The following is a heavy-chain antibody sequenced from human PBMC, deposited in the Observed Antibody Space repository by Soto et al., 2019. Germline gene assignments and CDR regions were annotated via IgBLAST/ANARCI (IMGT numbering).Heavy chain of an antibody. CDR3: ARGPLYMVRGVIALYYFDY. CDR2: INHSGST. Sequence: SETLSLTCTVSGGSITTYQWSWIRQPPGKGLEWIGEINHSGSTNYNPSLKSRVTISVDTSKNQFSLKLSSVTAADTAVYYCARGPLYMVRGVIALYYFDYWGQGTLVTVSS. CDR1: GGSITTYQ. D-gene: IGHD3-10*01. J-gene: IGHJ4*02. V-gene: IGHV4-34*01.